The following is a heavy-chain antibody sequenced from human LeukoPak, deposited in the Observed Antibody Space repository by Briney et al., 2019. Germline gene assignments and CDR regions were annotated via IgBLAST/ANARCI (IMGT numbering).Heavy chain of an antibody. J-gene: IGHJ4*02. Sequence: KSSETLSLTCTVSGGSISSYYWSWIRQPPGKGLEWIGYIYYSGSTNYNPSLKSRVTISVDTSKNQFSLNLSSVTAADTAVYYCARDGGSCTGGSCSFFESWGQGTLVTVSS. CDR1: GGSISSYY. CDR2: IYYSGST. CDR3: ARDGGSCTGGSCSFFES. D-gene: IGHD2-15*01. V-gene: IGHV4-59*01.